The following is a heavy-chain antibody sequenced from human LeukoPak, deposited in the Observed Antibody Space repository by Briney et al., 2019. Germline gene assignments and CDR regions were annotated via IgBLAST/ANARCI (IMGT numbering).Heavy chain of an antibody. CDR2: TYYRSKWYN. V-gene: IGHV6-1*01. CDR1: GDSVSSNSAA. Sequence: SQTLSLTCAISGDSVSSNSAAWNWIRQSPSRGLEWLGRTYYRSKWYNDYAVSVKSRITINPDTSKNQFSLQLNSVTPEDTAVYYCARDSLASSNWNYVLDTYNWFDPWGQGTLVTVSS. D-gene: IGHD1-7*01. CDR3: ARDSLASSNWNYVLDTYNWFDP. J-gene: IGHJ5*02.